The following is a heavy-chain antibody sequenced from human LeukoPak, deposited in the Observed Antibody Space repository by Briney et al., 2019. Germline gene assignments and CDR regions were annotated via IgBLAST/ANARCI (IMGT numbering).Heavy chain of an antibody. J-gene: IGHJ4*02. Sequence: GGSLRLSCAASGFTFNTCAMSWVRQAPGKGLEWVSSISSGGISTYYADSVKGRFTVSRDNSKNTLYLQMNSLRAEDTAIYYCAKGGIYSSSPFDSWGQGTLVTVSS. CDR2: ISSGGIST. CDR1: GFTFNTCA. V-gene: IGHV3-23*01. CDR3: AKGGIYSSSPFDS. D-gene: IGHD2-21*01.